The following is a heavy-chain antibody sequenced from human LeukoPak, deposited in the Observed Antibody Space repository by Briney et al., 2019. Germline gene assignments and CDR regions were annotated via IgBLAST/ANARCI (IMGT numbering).Heavy chain of an antibody. CDR1: GFIFSSYV. V-gene: IGHV3-30-3*01. CDR2: ISYDGSNK. CDR3: ARDLDPANYGDLEPLDS. J-gene: IGHJ4*02. Sequence: PGRSLRLSCAASGFIFSSYVMHWVRQAPGKGLEWVAVISYDGSNKYYADSVMGRFTISRDNSKNSVYLQMNSLRPEHTAVYECARDLDPANYGDLEPLDSWGQGTLVTVSS. D-gene: IGHD4-17*01.